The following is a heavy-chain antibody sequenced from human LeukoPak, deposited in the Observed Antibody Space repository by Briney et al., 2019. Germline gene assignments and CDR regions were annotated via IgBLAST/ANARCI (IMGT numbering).Heavy chain of an antibody. Sequence: GGSLRLSCAASGFTLTTSWMTWVRQAPGKGLEWVTNINREGSQIDYMDSVKGRFTISRDSANNALYLQMNSLGAEDTAVYYCARGGLTAGFDYWGQGTLVTVSS. V-gene: IGHV3-7*01. J-gene: IGHJ4*02. CDR3: ARGGLTAGFDY. CDR2: INREGSQI. CDR1: GFTLTTSW.